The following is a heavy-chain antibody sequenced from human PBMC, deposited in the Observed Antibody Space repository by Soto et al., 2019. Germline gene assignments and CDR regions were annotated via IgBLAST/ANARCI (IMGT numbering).Heavy chain of an antibody. V-gene: IGHV4-39*07. J-gene: IGHJ6*02. CDR3: AREPYSGSYYYGMDV. CDR2: IYYSGST. D-gene: IGHD1-26*01. Sequence: SETLSLTCTVSGGSISSSSYYWGWIRQPPGKGLEWIGCIYYSGSTYYNPSLKSRVTISVDTSKNQFSLKLSSVTAADTAVYYCAREPYSGSYYYGMDVWGQGTTVTVSS. CDR1: GGSISSSSYY.